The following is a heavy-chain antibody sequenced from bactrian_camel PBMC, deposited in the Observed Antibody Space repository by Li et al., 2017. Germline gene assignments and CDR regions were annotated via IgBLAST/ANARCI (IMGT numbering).Heavy chain of an antibody. V-gene: IGHV3S55*01. J-gene: IGHJ4*01. Sequence: VQLVESGGGSVQAGGSLRLSCAASGLSYTGYCLAWFRQAPGKEREGVAVFIGHGTTYYGDFVKGRFTIFQDGAKNTLYLQMRDLTPEDTAMYICAAGNPEREWWSLRESGYDNWGQGTQVTVS. CDR1: GLSYTGYC. D-gene: IGHD2*01. CDR2: FIGHGTT. CDR3: AAGNPEREWWSLRESGYDN.